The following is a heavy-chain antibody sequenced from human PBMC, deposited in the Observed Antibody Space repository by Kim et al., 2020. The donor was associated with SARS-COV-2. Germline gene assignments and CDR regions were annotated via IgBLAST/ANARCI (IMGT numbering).Heavy chain of an antibody. V-gene: IGHV3-23*01. CDR3: AKTYGVSGSGMNYFDY. J-gene: IGHJ4*01. Sequence: GGSLRLSCTASGFTFNTYAMSWLRQAPGKGLEWVSIVYGGGSYTFYADSVKGRFTISRDDSKDTLFLQMNSLRAEDTALYYCAKTYGVSGSGMNYFDYWG. CDR2: VYGGGSYT. CDR1: GFTFNTYA. D-gene: IGHD6-19*01.